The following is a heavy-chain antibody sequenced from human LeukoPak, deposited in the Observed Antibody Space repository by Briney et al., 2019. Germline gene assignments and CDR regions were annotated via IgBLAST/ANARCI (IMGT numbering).Heavy chain of an antibody. CDR2: ISSSSSYI. V-gene: IGHV3-21*01. CDR3: AVRRGIYY. Sequence: GLSLRLSCAASGFTFSSYSMNWVRQAPGKGLEWVSSISSSSSYIYYADSVKGRFTISRVDAKNSLYLQMNSLRAEDTAVYYCAVRRGIYYWGQGTLVTVSS. CDR1: GFTFSSYS. J-gene: IGHJ4*02.